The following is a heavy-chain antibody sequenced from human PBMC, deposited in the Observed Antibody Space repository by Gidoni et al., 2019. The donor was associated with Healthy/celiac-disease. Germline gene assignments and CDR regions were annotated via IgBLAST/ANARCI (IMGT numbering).Heavy chain of an antibody. D-gene: IGHD1-26*01. V-gene: IGHV4-34*01. CDR2: INHSGST. CDR3: ARGRTGSYWFFYYYGMDV. Sequence: QVQLQQWGAGLLKPSETLSLTCAVYGGSFSGYYWSWIRQPPGKGLEWIGEINHSGSTNYNPSLKSRVTISVDTSKNQFSLKLSSVTAADTAVYYCARGRTGSYWFFYYYGMDVWGQGTTVTVSS. J-gene: IGHJ6*02. CDR1: GGSFSGYY.